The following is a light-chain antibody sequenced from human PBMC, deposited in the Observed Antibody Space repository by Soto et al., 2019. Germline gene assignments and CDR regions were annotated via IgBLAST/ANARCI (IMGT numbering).Light chain of an antibody. Sequence: QSVLTQPASVSGSPGQSITISCTGTSSDVGGYNYVSWYQQHPGNAPRLMIYEVNNRPSGVPNRFSGSKSGNTASLTISGLHAEEEADYHCSSKTTSRTPFVFGTGTKVTVL. CDR1: SSDVGGYNY. CDR2: EVN. CDR3: SSKTTSRTPFV. J-gene: IGLJ1*01. V-gene: IGLV2-14*01.